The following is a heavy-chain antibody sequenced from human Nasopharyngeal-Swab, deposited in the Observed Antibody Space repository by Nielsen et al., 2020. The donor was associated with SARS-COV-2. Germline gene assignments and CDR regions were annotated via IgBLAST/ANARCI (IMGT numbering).Heavy chain of an antibody. CDR2: IYYSGST. CDR3: ARGARITIFGVVSQLDV. V-gene: IGHV4-31*02. J-gene: IGHJ6*02. D-gene: IGHD3-3*01. Sequence: WIRQPPGKGLEWIGYIYYSGSTYYNPSLKSRVTISVDTSKNQFSLKLSSVTAADTAVYYRARGARITIFGVVSQLDVWGQGTTVTVSS.